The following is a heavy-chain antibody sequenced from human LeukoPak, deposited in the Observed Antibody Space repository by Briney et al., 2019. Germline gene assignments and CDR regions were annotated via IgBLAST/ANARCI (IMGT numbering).Heavy chain of an antibody. V-gene: IGHV4-39*07. CDR1: GDSSYNNIYY. Sequence: SETLSLTCTVSGDSSYNNIYYWGWIRQPPGKGLEWIGSIDCSGSTYYNPSLKSRATISIDASKNQFSLKLSSVTAADMAVYYCAREYTLYRSGWFLDYWGQGTVVTVSS. CDR3: AREYTLYRSGWFLDY. D-gene: IGHD6-19*01. J-gene: IGHJ4*02. CDR2: IDCSGST.